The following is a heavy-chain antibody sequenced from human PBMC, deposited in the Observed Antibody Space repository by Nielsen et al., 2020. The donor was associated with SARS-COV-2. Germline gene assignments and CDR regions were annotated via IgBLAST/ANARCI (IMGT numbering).Heavy chain of an antibody. Sequence: GESLKISCAASGFPFSSYEMNWVRQAPGKGLEWVAVIWYDGSNKYYADSVKGRFTISRDNSKNTLYLQMNSLRAEDTAVYYCARDRNGSGGLDYWGQGTLVTVSS. CDR3: ARDRNGSGGLDY. V-gene: IGHV3-33*08. CDR1: GFPFSSYE. CDR2: IWYDGSNK. D-gene: IGHD3-10*01. J-gene: IGHJ4*02.